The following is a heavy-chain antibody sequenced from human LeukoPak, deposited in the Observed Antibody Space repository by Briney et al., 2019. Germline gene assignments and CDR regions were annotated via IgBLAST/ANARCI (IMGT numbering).Heavy chain of an antibody. J-gene: IGHJ4*02. CDR1: GFTFSSYG. D-gene: IGHD3-22*01. Sequence: GGSLRLSCAASGFTFSSYGMHWVRQAPGKGLEWVAVISYDGSNKYYADSVKGRFTISRDNSKNTLYLQMNSLRAEDTAVYYCAKDLDKYYYDSSGYPFDYWGQGTLVTVSS. CDR3: AKDLDKYYYDSSGYPFDY. CDR2: ISYDGSNK. V-gene: IGHV3-30*18.